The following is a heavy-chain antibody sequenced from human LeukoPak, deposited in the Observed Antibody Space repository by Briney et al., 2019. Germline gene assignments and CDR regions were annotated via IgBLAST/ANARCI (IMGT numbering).Heavy chain of an antibody. V-gene: IGHV3-9*03. CDR3: AKVAGIAVATGAFDI. D-gene: IGHD6-19*01. J-gene: IGHJ3*02. CDR2: ISWNSGSI. CDR1: GLTFDDYA. Sequence: GGSLRLSCAASGLTFDDYAMHWVRQAPGKGLEWVSGISWNSGSIGYADSVKGRFTISRDNAKNSLYLQMNSLRAEDMALYYCAKVAGIAVATGAFDIWGQGTMVTVSS.